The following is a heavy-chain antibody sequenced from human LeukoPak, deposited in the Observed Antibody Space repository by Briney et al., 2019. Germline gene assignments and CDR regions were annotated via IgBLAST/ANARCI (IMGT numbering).Heavy chain of an antibody. CDR1: GGTFSSYA. J-gene: IGHJ5*02. Sequence: ASVKVSCKASGGTFSSYAISWVRQAPGQGLEWMGWISAYNGNTNYAQKLQGRVTMTTDTSTSTAYMELRSLRSDDTAVYYCAREGFYSNYESSWFDPWGQGTLVTVSS. V-gene: IGHV1-18*01. D-gene: IGHD4-11*01. CDR3: AREGFYSNYESSWFDP. CDR2: ISAYNGNT.